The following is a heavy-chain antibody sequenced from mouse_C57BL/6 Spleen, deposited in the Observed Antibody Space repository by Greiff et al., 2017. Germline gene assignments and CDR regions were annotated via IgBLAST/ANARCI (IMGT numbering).Heavy chain of an antibody. V-gene: IGHV3-6*01. D-gene: IGHD3-2*02. J-gene: IGHJ3*01. CDR2: ISYDGSN. CDR1: GYSITSGYY. CDR3: ARDESSGAVGFAY. Sequence: EVKLQESGPGLVKPSQSLSLTCSVTGYSITSGYYWNWIRQFPGNKLEWMGYISYDGSNNYNPSLKNRISITRDTSKNQFFLKLNSVTTEDTATYDCARDESSGAVGFAYCGEGTLVTVSA.